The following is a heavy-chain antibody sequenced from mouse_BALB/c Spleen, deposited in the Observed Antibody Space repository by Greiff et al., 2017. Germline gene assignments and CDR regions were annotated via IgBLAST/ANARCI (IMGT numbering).Heavy chain of an antibody. J-gene: IGHJ4*01. V-gene: IGHV2-6-7*01. Sequence: VQLQQSGPGLVAPSQSLSITCTVSGFSLTGYGVNWVRQPPGKGLEWLGMIWGDGSTDYNSALKSRLSISKDNSKSQVFLKMNSLQTDDTARYYCARVLIYYGNYVRAMDYWGQGTSVTVSS. CDR3: ARVLIYYGNYVRAMDY. CDR2: IWGDGST. D-gene: IGHD2-1*01. CDR1: GFSLTGYG.